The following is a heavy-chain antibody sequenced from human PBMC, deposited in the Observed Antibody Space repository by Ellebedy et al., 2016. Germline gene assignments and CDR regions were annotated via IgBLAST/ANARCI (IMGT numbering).Heavy chain of an antibody. D-gene: IGHD1-20*01. V-gene: IGHV4-4*02. CDR1: GGSISSSNW. CDR2: IYHSGST. J-gene: IGHJ5*02. Sequence: SETLSLTXAVSGGSISSSNWWCWVRTPPGKGLEWIGEIYHSGSTNYNPSLKSRVTISVDTSKNQFSLKLSSVTAADTAVYYCARVPRRHITGTNNWFNPWGQGTLVTVSS. CDR3: ARVPRRHITGTNNWFNP.